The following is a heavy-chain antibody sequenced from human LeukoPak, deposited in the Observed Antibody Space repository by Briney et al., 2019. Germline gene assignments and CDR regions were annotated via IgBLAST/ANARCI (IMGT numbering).Heavy chain of an antibody. J-gene: IGHJ4*02. CDR1: GYTFTGYY. CDR2: INPNSGGT. D-gene: IGHD5-24*01. CDR3: ARDREMATMSFDY. Sequence: ASVKVSCKASGYTFTGYYMHWVRQAPGQGLELMGWINPNSGGTNYAQKFQGRVAMTRDTSISTAYMELSRLRSDDTAVYYCARDREMATMSFDYWGQGTLVTVSS. V-gene: IGHV1-2*02.